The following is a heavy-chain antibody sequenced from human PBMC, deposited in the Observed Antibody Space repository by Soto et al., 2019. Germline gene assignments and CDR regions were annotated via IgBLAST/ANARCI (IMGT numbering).Heavy chain of an antibody. D-gene: IGHD3-22*01. Sequence: GGSLRLSCAASGLTVSSNYMSWVRQAPGKGLEWVSVIYSDGATYYADSVRGRFTVSRDTSKNTLYLQMNSLRAEDTAVYYCARDTGDRWRYGAFDLWGQGTVVTVSS. CDR3: ARDTGDRWRYGAFDL. J-gene: IGHJ3*01. V-gene: IGHV3-53*01. CDR1: GLTVSSNY. CDR2: IYSDGAT.